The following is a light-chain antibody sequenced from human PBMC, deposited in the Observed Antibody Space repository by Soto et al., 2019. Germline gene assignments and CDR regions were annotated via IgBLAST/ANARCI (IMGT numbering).Light chain of an antibody. V-gene: IGKV3D-15*01. CDR3: QQYNNWPPLT. CDR2: DAS. Sequence: EIVLTQSPATVSLSPVERVTLSCRASQSVNIYLAWYQQKPGQAPRLLIYDASNRATGVPARFSGSGSGTEFTLTISSLQSEDFAVYYCQQYNNWPPLTFGGGTKVDIK. J-gene: IGKJ4*01. CDR1: QSVNIY.